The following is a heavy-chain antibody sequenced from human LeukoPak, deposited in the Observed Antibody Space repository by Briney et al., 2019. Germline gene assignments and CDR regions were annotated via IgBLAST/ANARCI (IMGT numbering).Heavy chain of an antibody. J-gene: IGHJ6*04. D-gene: IGHD7-27*01. CDR2: IYHSGST. CDR3: ASGLNWGLPDV. CDR1: GCSISSGGYY. V-gene: IGHV4-30-2*01. Sequence: SETLSLTCTVSGCSISSGGYYWSWIRQPPGKGLEWIGYIYHSGSTYYNPSLKSRVTISVDRSKNQFSLKLSSVTAADTAVYYCASGLNWGLPDVWGKGTTVTVSS.